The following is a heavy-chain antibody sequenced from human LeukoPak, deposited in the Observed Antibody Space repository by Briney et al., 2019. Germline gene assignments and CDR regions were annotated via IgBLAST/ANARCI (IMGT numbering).Heavy chain of an antibody. CDR1: GGFISSYY. J-gene: IGHJ4*02. CDR3: ARGDLYYYDSSGYYPPLDY. V-gene: IGHV4-4*07. CDR2: IYTSGST. Sequence: SETLSLTCTVSGGFISSYYWSWIRQPAGKGLEWIGRIYTSGSTNYNPSLKSRVTMSVDTSKNQFSLKLSSVTAADTAVYYCARGDLYYYDSSGYYPPLDYWGQGTLVTVSS. D-gene: IGHD3-22*01.